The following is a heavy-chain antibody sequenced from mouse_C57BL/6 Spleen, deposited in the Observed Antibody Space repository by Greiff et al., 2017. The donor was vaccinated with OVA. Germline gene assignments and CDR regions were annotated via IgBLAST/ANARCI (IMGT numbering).Heavy chain of an antibody. Sequence: EVLLHQSGPGLVQPKGSLKLSCAASGYSFTTYSMNWVRQAPGKGLEWVARIRTKSNNYATYHAVSVKDRFTISRDYSESMLYLQMDNLRTEDTAMAYYERQGGNRVYWYFDVWGTGTTLTVSS. J-gene: IGHJ1*03. V-gene: IGHV10-1*01. D-gene: IGHD2-1*01. CDR1: GYSFTTYS. CDR2: IRTKSNNYAT. CDR3: ERQGGNRVYWYFDV.